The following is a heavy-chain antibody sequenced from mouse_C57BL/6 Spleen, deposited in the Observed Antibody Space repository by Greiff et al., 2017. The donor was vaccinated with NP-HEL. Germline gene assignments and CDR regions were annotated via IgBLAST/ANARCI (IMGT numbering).Heavy chain of an antibody. CDR2: INPSNGGT. D-gene: IGHD1-1*01. Sequence: QVQLQQPGTELVKPGASVKLSCKASGYTFTSYWMHWVKQRPGQGLEWIGNINPSNGGTNYNEKFKSKATLTVDKSSSTAYVQLSSLTSEDSAVYYCARCPLTTVVATDYWGQGTTLTVSS. V-gene: IGHV1-53*01. J-gene: IGHJ2*01. CDR3: ARCPLTTVVATDY. CDR1: GYTFTSYW.